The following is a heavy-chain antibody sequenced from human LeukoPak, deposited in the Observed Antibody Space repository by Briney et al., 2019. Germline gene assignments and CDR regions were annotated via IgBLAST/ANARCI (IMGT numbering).Heavy chain of an antibody. D-gene: IGHD3-22*01. CDR1: GYRFTSYW. V-gene: IGHV5-51*01. CDR3: ATQKPYYYDSSGYFDY. Sequence: GESLKISFKGSGYRFTSYWIGWVRPMPGKGLEWMGIIYPGDSDTRYSPSFQGQVTISADKSISTAYLQWSSLKASDTAMYYCATQKPYYYDSSGYFDYWGQGTLVTVSS. J-gene: IGHJ4*02. CDR2: IYPGDSDT.